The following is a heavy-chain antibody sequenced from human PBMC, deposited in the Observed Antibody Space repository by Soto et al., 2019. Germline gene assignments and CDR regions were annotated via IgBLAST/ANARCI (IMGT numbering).Heavy chain of an antibody. CDR3: ARADIVVVPAARRASSSYYFDY. V-gene: IGHV1-69*13. Sequence: SVKVSCKASGGTFSSYAISWVRQAPGQGLEWMGGIIPIFGTANYAQKFQGRVTITADESTSTAYMERSSLRSEDTAVYYCARADIVVVPAARRASSSYYFDYWGQGTLVTVS. J-gene: IGHJ4*02. CDR2: IIPIFGTA. D-gene: IGHD2-2*01. CDR1: GGTFSSYA.